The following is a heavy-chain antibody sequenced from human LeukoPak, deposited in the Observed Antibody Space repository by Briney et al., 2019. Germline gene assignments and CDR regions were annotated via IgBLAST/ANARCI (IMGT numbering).Heavy chain of an antibody. CDR3: ARIHRGYSSSWYVPRMYNWFDP. CDR1: GGSFSGYY. Sequence: SDTLSLTCAVYGGSFSGYYWSWIRQPPGKGLESIGEINHSGSTNYNPSLKSRVTISVDTSKNQFSLKLSSVTAADTAVYYCARIHRGYSSSWYVPRMYNWFDPWGQGTLVTVSS. CDR2: INHSGST. V-gene: IGHV4-34*01. D-gene: IGHD6-13*01. J-gene: IGHJ5*02.